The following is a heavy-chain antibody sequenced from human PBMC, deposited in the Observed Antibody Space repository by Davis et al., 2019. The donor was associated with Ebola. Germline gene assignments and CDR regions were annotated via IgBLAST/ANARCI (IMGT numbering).Heavy chain of an antibody. CDR2: INGDGDYT. J-gene: IGHJ6*02. D-gene: IGHD6-13*01. CDR3: ARGPMPSWYADYYKYGMDV. Sequence: GGSLRLSCAASGFTFAQYAMYWVRQRPGKGLEWVSLINGDGDYTYYTDSVKGRFTISRDNNKESLYLQINSLRSEDTALYFCARGPMPSWYADYYKYGMDVWGQGTTVTASS. V-gene: IGHV3-43*02. CDR1: GFTFAQYA.